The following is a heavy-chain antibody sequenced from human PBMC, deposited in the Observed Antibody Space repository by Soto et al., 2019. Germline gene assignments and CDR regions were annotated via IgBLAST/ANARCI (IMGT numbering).Heavy chain of an antibody. J-gene: IGHJ4*02. CDR1: GGSISSGGYS. V-gene: IGHV4-30-2*01. D-gene: IGHD3-10*01. Sequence: SETLSLTCAVSGGSISSGGYSWSWIRQPPGKGLEWIGHIYHSGSTYYNPSLKSRVTISVDRSKNQFSLKLSSVTAADTAVYYCARGRASGVRAYYFDYWGQGTLVTVSS. CDR2: IYHSGST. CDR3: ARGRASGVRAYYFDY.